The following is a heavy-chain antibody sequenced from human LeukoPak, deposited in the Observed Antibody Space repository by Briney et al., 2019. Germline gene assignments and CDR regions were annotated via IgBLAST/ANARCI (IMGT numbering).Heavy chain of an antibody. CDR1: GFTFSSYA. CDR3: ATSLGPLTEY. V-gene: IGHV3-74*01. J-gene: IGHJ4*02. Sequence: GGSLRLSCAASGFTFSSYAMSWVRQAPGKGLVWVSRINSGGSGTSYADSVEGRFTISRDNAKNTLYLQMNSLRAEDTAVYYCATSLGPLTEYWGQGTLVTVSS. CDR2: INSGGSGT. D-gene: IGHD7-27*01.